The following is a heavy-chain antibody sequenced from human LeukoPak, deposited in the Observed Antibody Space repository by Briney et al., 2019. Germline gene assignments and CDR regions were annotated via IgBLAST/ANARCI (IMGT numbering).Heavy chain of an antibody. J-gene: IGHJ4*02. D-gene: IGHD6-13*01. Sequence: SQTLSLTCTVSGGSISSGSYYWSWIRQPPGKGLEWIGEINHSGSTNYNPSLKSRVTISVDTSKNQFSLKLSSVTAADTAVYYCARGFLKYSSSPYYFDYWGQGTLVTVSS. CDR1: GGSISSGSYY. CDR2: INHSGST. V-gene: IGHV4-39*07. CDR3: ARGFLKYSSSPYYFDY.